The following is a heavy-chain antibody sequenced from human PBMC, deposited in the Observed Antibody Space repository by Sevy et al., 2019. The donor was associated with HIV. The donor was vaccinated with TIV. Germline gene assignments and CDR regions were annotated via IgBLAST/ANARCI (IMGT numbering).Heavy chain of an antibody. Sequence: ASVKVSCKASGYTFTSYDINWVRQATGQGLEWMGWMNPNSGNTGYAQKFQGRVTMTRNTSISTAYMELSSLRSEDTAVYYCARGHYDFRSGSILGQNWFDPWGQGTLVTVSS. J-gene: IGHJ5*02. D-gene: IGHD3-3*01. CDR3: ARGHYDFRSGSILGQNWFDP. CDR1: GYTFTSYD. CDR2: MNPNSGNT. V-gene: IGHV1-8*01.